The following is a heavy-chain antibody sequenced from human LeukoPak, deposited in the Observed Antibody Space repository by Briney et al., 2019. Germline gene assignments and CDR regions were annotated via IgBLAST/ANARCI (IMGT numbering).Heavy chain of an antibody. CDR3: ARSTQLLPQGWYFDL. CDR1: GFTFDDYA. V-gene: IGHV3-9*01. D-gene: IGHD2-2*01. Sequence: GRSLRLSCAASGFTFDDYAMHWVRQVPGKGLEWVSGISWNSGTIGYADSVKGRFTISRDNAKNSLYLQMNSLRAEDTAVYYCARSTQLLPQGWYFDLWGRGTLVTVSS. J-gene: IGHJ2*01. CDR2: ISWNSGTI.